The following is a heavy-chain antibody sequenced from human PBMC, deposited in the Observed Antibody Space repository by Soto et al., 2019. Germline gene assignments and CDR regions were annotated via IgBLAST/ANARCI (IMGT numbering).Heavy chain of an antibody. CDR2: IIPIFGTA. CDR3: ARGGSGSYATGGYYYYGMDV. D-gene: IGHD1-26*01. CDR1: GGTFNSFA. Sequence: QVQLVQSGAEVKKPGSSVKVSCKASGGTFNSFAINWVRQAPGQGLEWMGGIIPIFGTANYAQEFQGRVTITADESTSTAYMDRSSLRSEDTALYYCARGGSGSYATGGYYYYGMDVWGQGTTVTVSS. J-gene: IGHJ6*02. V-gene: IGHV1-69*01.